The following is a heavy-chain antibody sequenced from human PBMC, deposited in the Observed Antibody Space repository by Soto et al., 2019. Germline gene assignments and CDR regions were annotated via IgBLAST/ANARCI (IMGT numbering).Heavy chain of an antibody. CDR1: GYTFTGYA. V-gene: IGHV1-3*05. J-gene: IGHJ4*02. D-gene: IGHD6-19*01. Sequence: QVQLVQSGAEEKKPGASVKVSCKASGYTFTGYAMHWVRQAPGQRLEGMGWINAGNGNTKYSQKFQGRGTITRDTAASRAYMELSSLRSEDTAVYCCARAVAVAAAFDYWGQGTLVTVSS. CDR2: INAGNGNT. CDR3: ARAVAVAAAFDY.